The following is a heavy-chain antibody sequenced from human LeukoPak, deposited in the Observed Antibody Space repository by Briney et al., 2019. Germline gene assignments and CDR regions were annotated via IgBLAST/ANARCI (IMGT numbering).Heavy chain of an antibody. D-gene: IGHD3-3*01. CDR2: ISSNGGST. CDR1: GFTFSSYA. J-gene: IGHJ4*02. V-gene: IGHV3-64*01. CDR3: ARDPFPSYYDFWSGYPGGY. Sequence: GGSLRLSCAASGFTFSSYAMHWVRQAPGKGLEYVSAISSNGGSTYYANSVKGRFTISRDNSENTLYLQMGSLRAEDMAVYYCARDPFPSYYDFWSGYPGGYWGQGTLVTVSS.